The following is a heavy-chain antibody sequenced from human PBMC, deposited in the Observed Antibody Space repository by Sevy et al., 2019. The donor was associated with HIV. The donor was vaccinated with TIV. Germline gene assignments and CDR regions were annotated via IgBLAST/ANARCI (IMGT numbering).Heavy chain of an antibody. CDR1: GFTFSIYD. J-gene: IGHJ4*02. Sequence: GGSLRLSCAASGFTFSIYDMHWVRQATGKGLEWVSAINTVGDTYYPGSVKGRFTISREKAKNPLYVQMNSLRAGDTAVYYCARGALSGSYGGPLDYWGQGTLVTVSS. V-gene: IGHV3-13*01. D-gene: IGHD1-26*01. CDR3: ARGALSGSYGGPLDY. CDR2: INTVGDT.